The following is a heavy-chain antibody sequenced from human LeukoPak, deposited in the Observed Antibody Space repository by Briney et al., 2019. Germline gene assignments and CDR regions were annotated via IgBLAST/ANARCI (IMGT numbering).Heavy chain of an antibody. V-gene: IGHV3-7*01. D-gene: IGHD6-19*01. Sequence: GGSLRLSCAASGFTFKVYAMTWVRQAPGKGLEWVANIKQDGSEKYYVDSVKGRFTISRDNAKNSLYLQMNSLRAEDTAVYYCARVGSGWSVELDYWGQGTLVTVSS. CDR3: ARVGSGWSVELDY. CDR1: GFTFKVYA. CDR2: IKQDGSEK. J-gene: IGHJ4*02.